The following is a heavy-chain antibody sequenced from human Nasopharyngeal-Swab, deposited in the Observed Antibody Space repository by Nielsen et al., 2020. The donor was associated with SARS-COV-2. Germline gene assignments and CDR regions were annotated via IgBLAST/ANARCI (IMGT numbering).Heavy chain of an antibody. Sequence: GSLRLSCTVSGGSISSYYWSWIRQPPGKGLEWIGYIYYSGSTNYNPSLKSRVTISVDTSKNQFSLKLSSVTAADTAVYYCARGRDLRYCSGGSCYQNKWFDPWGQGTLVTVSS. CDR2: IYYSGST. V-gene: IGHV4-59*01. J-gene: IGHJ5*02. CDR3: ARGRDLRYCSGGSCYQNKWFDP. D-gene: IGHD2-15*01. CDR1: GGSISSYY.